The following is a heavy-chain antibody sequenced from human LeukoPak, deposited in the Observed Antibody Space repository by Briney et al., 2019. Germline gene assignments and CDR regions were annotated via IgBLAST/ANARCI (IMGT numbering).Heavy chain of an antibody. V-gene: IGHV4-59*11. CDR1: GGSISSHY. CDR2: IYDSGTT. J-gene: IGHJ6*01. Sequence: TSETLSLTCTVSGGSISSHYWSWIRQPPGKGLEWIGYIYDSGTTTYNPSLKSRVAISINTSKNQFSLRLASVTAADTAVYYCAREKLYYG. CDR3: AREKLYYG.